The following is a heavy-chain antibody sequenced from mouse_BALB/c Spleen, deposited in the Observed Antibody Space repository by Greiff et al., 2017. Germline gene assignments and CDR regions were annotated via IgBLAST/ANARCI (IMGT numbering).Heavy chain of an antibody. CDR1: GFTFTDYY. CDR3: ASDTGPGHAWFAY. J-gene: IGHJ3*01. Sequence: EVNVVVSGGGLVQPGGSLRLSCATSGFTFTDYYMSWVRPPPGKALEWLGFIRNKANGYTTEYSASVKGLFTISRDNSQSTLYLQLNTLKAEDSATYDGASDTGPGHAWFAYWGQGNLDTDSA. D-gene: IGHD6-1*01. V-gene: IGHV7-3*02. CDR2: IRNKANGYTT.